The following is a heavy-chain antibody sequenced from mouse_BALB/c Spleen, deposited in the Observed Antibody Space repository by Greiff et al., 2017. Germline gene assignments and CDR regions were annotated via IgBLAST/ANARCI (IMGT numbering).Heavy chain of an antibody. CDR2: ISYSGST. Sequence: EVQLLESGPSLVKPSQSLSLSCSVTGDSFTSGYWNWIRKFPGNKLEYMGYISYSGSTYYNPSLKSRISITRDTSKNQYYLQLNSVTTEDTATYYCARELGPAYWGQGTLVTVAA. CDR1: GDSFTSGY. CDR3: ARELGPAY. V-gene: IGHV3-8*02. D-gene: IGHD4-1*01. J-gene: IGHJ3*01.